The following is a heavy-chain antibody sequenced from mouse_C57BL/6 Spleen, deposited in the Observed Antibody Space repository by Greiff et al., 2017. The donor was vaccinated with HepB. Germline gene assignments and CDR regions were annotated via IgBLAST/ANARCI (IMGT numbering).Heavy chain of an antibody. CDR1: GYTFTSYW. J-gene: IGHJ3*01. V-gene: IGHV1-50*01. Sequence: QVQLQQPGAELVKPGASVKLSCKASGYTFTSYWMQWVKQRPGQGLEWIGEIDPSDSYTNYNQKFKGKATLTVDTSSSTAYMQLSSLTSEDSAVYYCARRALITTVVEAYWGQGTLVTVSA. CDR2: IDPSDSYT. D-gene: IGHD1-1*01. CDR3: ARRALITTVVEAY.